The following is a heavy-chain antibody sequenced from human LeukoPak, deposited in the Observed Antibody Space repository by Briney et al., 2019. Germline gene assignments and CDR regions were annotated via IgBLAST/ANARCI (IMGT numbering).Heavy chain of an antibody. D-gene: IGHD6-19*01. V-gene: IGHV1-18*01. CDR2: ISAYNDNT. CDR3: GRGMAVADYTFYY. J-gene: IGHJ4*02. Sequence: ASVKVSCKASGYTFTRYGINWVRQAPGQGLEWMGWISAYNDNTNYAQKLQGRVTMTTDASTSTAYMELRGLSSDDTAVYYCGRGMAVADYTFYYWGQGTLVTVSS. CDR1: GYTFTRYG.